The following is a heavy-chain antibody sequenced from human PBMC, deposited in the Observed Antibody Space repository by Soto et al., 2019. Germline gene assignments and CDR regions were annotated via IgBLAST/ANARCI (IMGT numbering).Heavy chain of an antibody. CDR2: ITANGGST. V-gene: IGHV3-23*01. J-gene: IGHJ6*02. CDR3: AKDQQPEGQSFFFSPVSTPDDMDV. D-gene: IGHD2-15*01. CDR1: GFTFTTYA. Sequence: PGGSLRLSCAASGFTFTTYAMTWVRQAPGKGLEWVSSITANGGSTYYADSVKGRFTLSRDSSKNTLYLQMNSLRADDTAVYYCAKDQQPEGQSFFFSPVSTPDDMDVWGQGTTVTVSS.